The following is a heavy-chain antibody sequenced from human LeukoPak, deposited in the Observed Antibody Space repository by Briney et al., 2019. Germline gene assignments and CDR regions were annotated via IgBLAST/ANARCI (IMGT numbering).Heavy chain of an antibody. V-gene: IGHV4-38-2*02. CDR1: GYSISSGYY. CDR3: ARGIDCDFWSGYSTRASFDY. D-gene: IGHD3-3*01. CDR2: IYHSGST. J-gene: IGHJ4*02. Sequence: KPSETLSLTCTVSGYSISSGYYWGWIRQLPGKGLEWIGSIYHSGSTYYNPSLKSRVTISVDTSKNQFSLKLSSVTAADTAVYYCARGIDCDFWSGYSTRASFDYWGQGTLVTVSS.